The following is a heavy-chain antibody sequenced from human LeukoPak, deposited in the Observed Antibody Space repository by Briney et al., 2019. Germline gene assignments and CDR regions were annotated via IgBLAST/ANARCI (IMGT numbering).Heavy chain of an antibody. V-gene: IGHV1-69*04. J-gene: IGHJ5*02. CDR1: GGTFSSYA. CDR2: IIPILGIA. D-gene: IGHD6-13*01. Sequence: ASVKVSCKASGGTFSSYAISWVRQAPGQGLEWMGRIIPILGIANYAQKFQGRVTITADKSTSTAYMELSSLRSEDTAVYYCARVSAAGITSTWGNWFDPWGQGTLVTVSS. CDR3: ARVSAAGITSTWGNWFDP.